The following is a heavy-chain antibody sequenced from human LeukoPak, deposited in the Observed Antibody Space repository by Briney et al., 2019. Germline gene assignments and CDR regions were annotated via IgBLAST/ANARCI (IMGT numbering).Heavy chain of an antibody. CDR1: GFTFSSYA. Sequence: GGSLRLSCAASGFTFSSYAMSWVRQAPGKGLKWVSAISGSGGSTYYADSVKGRFTISRDNSKNTLYLQMNSLRAEDTAVYYCAKAYPFRQSDCSSTSCHFDYWGQGTLVTVSS. CDR3: AKAYPFRQSDCSSTSCHFDY. J-gene: IGHJ4*02. CDR2: ISGSGGST. D-gene: IGHD2-2*01. V-gene: IGHV3-23*01.